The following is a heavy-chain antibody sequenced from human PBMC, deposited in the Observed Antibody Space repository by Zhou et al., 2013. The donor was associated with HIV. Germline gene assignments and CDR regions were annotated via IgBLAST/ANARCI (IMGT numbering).Heavy chain of an antibody. J-gene: IGHJ3*02. CDR2: MNPNNGNT. CDR3: ARVGYSSGWNVPHDAFDI. D-gene: IGHD6-19*01. V-gene: IGHV1-8*02. Sequence: QVQLVQSGTEVKKPGASVKVSCKASGYTFTTYDINWVRQATGQGLEYMGWMNPNNGNTASAQRFQGRITMTRTTSISTAYLELSSLRSEDTAVYYCARVGYSSGWNVPHDAFDIWGQGTMVTVSS. CDR1: GYTFTTYD.